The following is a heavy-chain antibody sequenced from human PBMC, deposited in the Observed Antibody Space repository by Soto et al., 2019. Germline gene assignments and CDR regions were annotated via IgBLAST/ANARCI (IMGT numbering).Heavy chain of an antibody. V-gene: IGHV3-74*01. Sequence: GGSLRLSCAASGFSLSDYWMHWVRQVPGKGLVWVSPISGSGRDTYYADSVKGRFTISRDNSKNTLYLQMNSLRAEDTAVYYCAKEFYGDPDYWGQGTLVTVSS. CDR3: AKEFYGDPDY. CDR1: GFSLSDYW. D-gene: IGHD4-17*01. J-gene: IGHJ4*02. CDR2: ISGSGRDT.